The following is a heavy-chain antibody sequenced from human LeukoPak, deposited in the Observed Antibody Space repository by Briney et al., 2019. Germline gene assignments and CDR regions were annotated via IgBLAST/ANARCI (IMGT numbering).Heavy chain of an antibody. D-gene: IGHD2-15*01. V-gene: IGHV4-34*01. J-gene: IGHJ4*02. CDR3: ARDKFCSDTGSCNIGLFDF. CDR1: GGSFSGYY. CDR2: INHRGSS. Sequence: SEPLSLTCGVFGGSFSGYYWTWLRQPPGKGLEWIGQINHRGSSHYTPSLRSRVTLSVDTSKTQFSLKLTSVTAADTAVYYCARDKFCSDTGSCNIGLFDFWGQGALVTVSS.